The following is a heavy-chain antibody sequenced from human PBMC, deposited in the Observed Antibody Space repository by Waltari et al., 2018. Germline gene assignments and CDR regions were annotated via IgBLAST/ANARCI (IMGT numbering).Heavy chain of an antibody. Sequence: QVQLVQSGAEVKKPGSSVKVSCKASGGTFSSYAISWVRRAPGQGLEWMGGIIPIFGTANYAQKFQGRVTITADESTSTAYMELSSLRSEDTVVYYCARDYYDSSGYSPRFDYWGQGTLVTVSS. J-gene: IGHJ4*02. CDR1: GGTFSSYA. CDR3: ARDYYDSSGYSPRFDY. CDR2: IIPIFGTA. D-gene: IGHD3-22*01. V-gene: IGHV1-69*13.